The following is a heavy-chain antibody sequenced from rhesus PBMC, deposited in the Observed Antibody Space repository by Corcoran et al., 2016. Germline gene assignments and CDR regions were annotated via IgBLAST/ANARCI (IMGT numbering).Heavy chain of an antibody. CDR3: AGDAPWRQLDLDY. Sequence: EAQLVESGGGLAKPGGSLRLSCAASGFTFSDYYMAWVRQAPGKGLGWVSRISNGGGGAWYADSVKGRFTISRENAKNTLYLQMNSMEAEDTAIYSCAGDAPWRQLDLDYWGQGVLVTVSS. CDR1: GFTFSDYY. V-gene: IGHV3-178*01. CDR2: ISNGGGGA. J-gene: IGHJ4*01. D-gene: IGHD6-25*01.